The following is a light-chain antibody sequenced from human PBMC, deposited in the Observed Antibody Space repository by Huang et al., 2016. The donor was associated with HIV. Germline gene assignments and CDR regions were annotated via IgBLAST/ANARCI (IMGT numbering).Light chain of an antibody. V-gene: IGKV4-1*01. CDR1: QSILYSSTDKSY. J-gene: IGKJ3*01. Sequence: DIVMTQSPDSLAVSLGGRATINCQSSQSILYSSTDKSYLAWYHQKPGQPPKLLIYWASTRESGVPGRFSGSGSGTDFTLTISSLQAEDVAVYYCQQYYSSPFTFGPGTKVDIK. CDR2: WAS. CDR3: QQYYSSPFT.